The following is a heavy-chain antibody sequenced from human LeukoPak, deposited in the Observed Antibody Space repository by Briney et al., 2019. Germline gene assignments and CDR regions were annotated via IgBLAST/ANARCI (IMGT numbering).Heavy chain of an antibody. J-gene: IGHJ4*02. CDR2: ISGSGETT. D-gene: IGHD3-22*01. V-gene: IGHV3-23*01. CDR3: ARGRFSYDNTGYSSFYY. Sequence: GGSLRLSCAASGFTFSNYAMTWVRQAPGKGLEWVSSISGSGETTYYADSVKGRLSISRDNSKNTLYLQMNSLRAEDTAVYYCARGRFSYDNTGYSSFYYWGQGTLVTVSS. CDR1: GFTFSNYA.